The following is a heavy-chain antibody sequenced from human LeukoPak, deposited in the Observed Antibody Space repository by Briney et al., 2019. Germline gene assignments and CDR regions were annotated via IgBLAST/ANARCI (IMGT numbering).Heavy chain of an antibody. J-gene: IGHJ4*02. CDR2: IYHSGST. CDR1: GGSISTYY. Sequence: PSETLSLTCTLSGGSISTYYWSWIRQPPGKGLERIGYIYHSGSTNYNPPLKSRVTISVDTSKNQFSLKLSSVTAADTAVYYCARGGGYASPIGYWGQGALVTVSS. CDR3: ARGGGYASPIGY. V-gene: IGHV4-59*01. D-gene: IGHD5-12*01.